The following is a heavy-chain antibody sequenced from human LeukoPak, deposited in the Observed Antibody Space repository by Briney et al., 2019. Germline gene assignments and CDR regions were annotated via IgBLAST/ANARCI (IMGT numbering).Heavy chain of an antibody. V-gene: IGHV4-34*01. CDR2: INHSGST. CDR1: GGSFSGYY. CDR3: ARENTIFGVVQRWFDP. J-gene: IGHJ5*02. D-gene: IGHD3-3*01. Sequence: PSETLSLTCAVYGGSFSGYYWSWIRQPPGKGLEWIGEINHSGSTNYNPSLKSRVTMSLDTSKNQFSLKLTSVTAADTAVYYCARENTIFGVVQRWFDPWGQGTLVTVSS.